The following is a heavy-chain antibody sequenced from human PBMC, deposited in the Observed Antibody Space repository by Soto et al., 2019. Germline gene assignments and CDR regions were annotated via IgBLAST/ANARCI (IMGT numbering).Heavy chain of an antibody. Sequence: QGQLVQSGAEVKKPGASVKVSCKASGYTFTRYGTSWVRQAPGQGLEWMGWISGYNGDTNYAQKFQGRVTMTIDTSTRTTYMERRSLTSDDTAVYYCAKNGQPPYYYYGMDVWGQGTTVTVSS. CDR3: AKNGQPPYYYYGMDV. J-gene: IGHJ6*02. V-gene: IGHV1-18*01. D-gene: IGHD2-8*01. CDR1: GYTFTRYG. CDR2: ISGYNGDT.